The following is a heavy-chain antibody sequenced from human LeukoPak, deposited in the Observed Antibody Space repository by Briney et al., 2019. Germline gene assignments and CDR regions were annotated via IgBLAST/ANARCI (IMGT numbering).Heavy chain of an antibody. J-gene: IGHJ6*02. Sequence: SQTLSLTCALSGDSVSSNSAAWNWIRQSPSRGLEWLGRTYYRSKWYNDYAVSVKSRITINPDTSKNQFSLQLNSVTPEDTAVYYCARDEGEYSSSGVEVYYYYYGMDVWGQGTTVTVSS. D-gene: IGHD6-6*01. CDR2: TYYRSKWYN. V-gene: IGHV6-1*01. CDR1: GDSVSSNSAA. CDR3: ARDEGEYSSSGVEVYYYYYGMDV.